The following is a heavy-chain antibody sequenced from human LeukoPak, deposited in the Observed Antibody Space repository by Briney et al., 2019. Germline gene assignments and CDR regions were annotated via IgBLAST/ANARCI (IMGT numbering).Heavy chain of an antibody. CDR3: VTEGYCTSDSCYVH. CDR2: IIPILGIA. CDR1: GGTFSSYA. V-gene: IGHV1-69*04. Sequence: ASVKVSCKASGGTFSSYAISWVRQAPGQGLEWMGRIIPILGIANYAQKFQDRVTITADPSRATAYMELASLRSEDTAMYYCVTEGYCTSDSCYVHWGQGTLVTVSS. J-gene: IGHJ4*02. D-gene: IGHD2-2*01.